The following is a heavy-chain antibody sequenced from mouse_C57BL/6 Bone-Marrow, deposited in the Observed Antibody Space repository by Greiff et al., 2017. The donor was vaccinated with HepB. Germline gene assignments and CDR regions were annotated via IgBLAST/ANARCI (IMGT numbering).Heavy chain of an antibody. J-gene: IGHJ2*01. D-gene: IGHD2-3*01. V-gene: IGHV1-4*01. Sequence: VNVVDSGAELARPGASVKMSCKASGYTFTSYTMHWVKQRPGQGLEWIGYINPSSGYTKYNQKFKDKATLTADKSSSTAYMQLSSLTSEDSAVYYCAREGWLLRDFDYWGQGTTLTVSS. CDR1: GYTFTSYT. CDR3: AREGWLLRDFDY. CDR2: INPSSGYT.